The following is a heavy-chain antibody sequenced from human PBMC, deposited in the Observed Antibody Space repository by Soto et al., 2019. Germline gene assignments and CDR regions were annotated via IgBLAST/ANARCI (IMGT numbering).Heavy chain of an antibody. J-gene: IGHJ4*02. D-gene: IGHD3-16*01. CDR1: GGSISSGGYS. CDR2: IYHSGST. CDR3: ARGTPFGR. Sequence: SETLSLTCAVSGGSISSGGYSWSWIRQPPGKGLEWIGYIYHSGSTYYNPSLKSRVTISVDRSKNQFSLKLSSVTAAETAVYYCARGTPFGRWGQGTLVTVSS. V-gene: IGHV4-30-2*01.